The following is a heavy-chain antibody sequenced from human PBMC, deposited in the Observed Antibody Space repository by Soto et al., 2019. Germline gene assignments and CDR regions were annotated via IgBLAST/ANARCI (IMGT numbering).Heavy chain of an antibody. D-gene: IGHD3-3*01. CDR1: GFSLSTSGVA. V-gene: IGHV2-5*02. CDR2: IFWDGDK. J-gene: IGHJ4*02. Sequence: SGPTLVNPTQTLTLTRTFSGFSLSTSGVAVGWIRQAPRKAPEWLAFIFWDGDKRYSPSLENRLTITKDTSKNQVVLTTTNMDPVDTATYYCARIFDFWSGYYFSYWGRGTLVTVSS. CDR3: ARIFDFWSGYYFSY.